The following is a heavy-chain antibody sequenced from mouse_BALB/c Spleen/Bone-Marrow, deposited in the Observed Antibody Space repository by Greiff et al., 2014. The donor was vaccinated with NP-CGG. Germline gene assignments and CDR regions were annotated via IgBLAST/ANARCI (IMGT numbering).Heavy chain of an antibody. CDR3: ATTVVAPMDY. V-gene: IGHV1-82*01. D-gene: IGHD1-1*01. Sequence: QVQLKESGPELVKPGASVKISCKGSGHAFSSSWMNWVKWRPGQGLEWIGRIYPGDGETNYNGKFKGKATLTADKSSSTAYMQRSNLTSVDSAVYFCATTVVAPMDYWGQGTSVTVSS. CDR1: GHAFSSSW. CDR2: IYPGDGET. J-gene: IGHJ4*01.